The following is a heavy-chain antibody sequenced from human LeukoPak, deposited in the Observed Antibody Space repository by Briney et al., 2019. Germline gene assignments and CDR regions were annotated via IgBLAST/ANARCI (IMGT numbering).Heavy chain of an antibody. CDR3: ARWVVAAGFDY. D-gene: IGHD2-15*01. CDR2: MNPNSGNT. V-gene: IGHV1-8*01. J-gene: IGHJ4*02. CDR1: GYTFTSYD. Sequence: ASVKVTCTASGYTFTSYDINWVRQATGQGLEWMGWMNPNSGNTGYAQKFQGRVTMTRNTSISTAYMELSSLRSEDTAVYYCARWVVAAGFDYWGQGTLVTVSS.